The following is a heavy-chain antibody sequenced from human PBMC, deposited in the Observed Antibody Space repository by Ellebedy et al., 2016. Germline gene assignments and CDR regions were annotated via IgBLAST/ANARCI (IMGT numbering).Heavy chain of an antibody. V-gene: IGHV1-69*05. Sequence: SVKVSXXASGGTFSSYAISWVRQAPGQGLEWMGGIIPIFGTASYAQKFQGRVTMTRDTSTSTVYMELSSLRSEDTAVYYCARDGVPGQGPYGSSWYFQYWYFDLWGRGTLVTVSS. J-gene: IGHJ2*01. CDR3: ARDGVPGQGPYGSSWYFQYWYFDL. CDR2: IIPIFGTA. D-gene: IGHD6-13*01. CDR1: GGTFSSYA.